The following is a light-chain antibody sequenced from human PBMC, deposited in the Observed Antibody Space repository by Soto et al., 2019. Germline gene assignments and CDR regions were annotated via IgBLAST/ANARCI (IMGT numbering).Light chain of an antibody. CDR2: AAS. V-gene: IGKV1-9*01. Sequence: DIQLTQSPSFLSASVGDRVTITCRASQGISSYLAWYQQKPGTAPKFLIYAASTLQSGVPSRFSGSGSGTEFTLTISSLLPEDFATYYCQQVKSYPLTFGGGTKVEIK. J-gene: IGKJ4*01. CDR1: QGISSY. CDR3: QQVKSYPLT.